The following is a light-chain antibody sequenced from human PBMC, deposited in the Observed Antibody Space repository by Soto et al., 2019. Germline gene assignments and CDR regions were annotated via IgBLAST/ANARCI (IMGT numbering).Light chain of an antibody. Sequence: DIQLTQSPSTLSASVGDRVTITCRASQSITNWLAWYQQKPGKAPKVLIHMASSLKSGVPSRFSGSGSGTEFTLTITSLQPDDSATYYCQQYNSYPLTFGPGTTVDIK. J-gene: IGKJ3*01. CDR1: QSITNW. V-gene: IGKV1-5*03. CDR3: QQYNSYPLT. CDR2: MAS.